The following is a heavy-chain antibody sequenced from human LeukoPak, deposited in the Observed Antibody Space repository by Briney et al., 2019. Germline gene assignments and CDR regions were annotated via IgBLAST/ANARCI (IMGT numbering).Heavy chain of an antibody. V-gene: IGHV4-38-2*02. CDR3: AREYSSSSRAFDI. J-gene: IGHJ3*02. CDR1: GYSISSGYY. Sequence: SETLSLTCAVSGYSISSGYYWGWIRQPPGKGLEWIGSIYHNGNTYYNPSLKSRVTISVDTSKNQFSLKLSSVTAADTAVSYCAREYSSSSRAFDIWGQGAMVTVSP. D-gene: IGHD6-6*01. CDR2: IYHNGNT.